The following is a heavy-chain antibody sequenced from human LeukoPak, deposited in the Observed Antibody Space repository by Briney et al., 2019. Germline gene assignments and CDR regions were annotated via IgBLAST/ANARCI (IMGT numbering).Heavy chain of an antibody. CDR3: ARVIVGAPYYYYYYYMDV. CDR1: GGTFSNYA. Sequence: GASVKVSCKASGGTFSNYAISWVRQAPGQGLEWMGGIIPIVGTANYAQKFQGRVTITADESTSTAYMELSSLRSEDTAVYYCARVIVGAPYYYYYYYMDVWGKGTTVTISS. J-gene: IGHJ6*03. D-gene: IGHD1-26*01. CDR2: IIPIVGTA. V-gene: IGHV1-69*13.